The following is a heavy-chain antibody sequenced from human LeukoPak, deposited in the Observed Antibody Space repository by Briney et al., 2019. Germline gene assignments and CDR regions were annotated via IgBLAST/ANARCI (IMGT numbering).Heavy chain of an antibody. Sequence: ASVKVSCKASGYTFTGYYMHWVRQAPGQGLEWMGWINPNSGGTSYAQKFQGRVTMTRDTSISTAYMELSRLRSDDTAVYYCARVAVALVPFDYWGQGTLVTVSS. CDR3: ARVAVALVPFDY. CDR1: GYTFTGYY. J-gene: IGHJ4*02. CDR2: INPNSGGT. D-gene: IGHD2-15*01. V-gene: IGHV1-2*02.